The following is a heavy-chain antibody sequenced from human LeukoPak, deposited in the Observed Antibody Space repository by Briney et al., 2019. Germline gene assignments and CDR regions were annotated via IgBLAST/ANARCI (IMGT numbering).Heavy chain of an antibody. J-gene: IGHJ4*02. CDR3: AKGGYTMVRGVIDY. V-gene: IGHV3-64*01. CDR2: ISSNGGST. Sequence: GGSLRLSCAASGFTFSSYAMHWVRQAPGKGLEYVSAISSNGGSTYYANSVKGRFTISRDNSKNTLYLQMNSLRAEDTAVYYCAKGGYTMVRGVIDYWGQGTLVTVSS. D-gene: IGHD3-10*01. CDR1: GFTFSSYA.